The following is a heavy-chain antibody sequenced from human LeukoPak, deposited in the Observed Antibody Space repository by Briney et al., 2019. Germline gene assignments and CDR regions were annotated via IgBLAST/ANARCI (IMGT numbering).Heavy chain of an antibody. D-gene: IGHD6-19*01. CDR3: ARDLHSSGWYVLDY. J-gene: IGHJ4*02. CDR2: INHSGST. Sequence: SETLSLTCAVYGGSFSGYYWSWIRQPPGKGLEWIGEINHSGSTYYNPSLKSRVTISVDTSKNQFSLKLSSVTAADTAVYYCARDLHSSGWYVLDYWGQGTLVTVSS. CDR1: GGSFSGYY. V-gene: IGHV4-34*01.